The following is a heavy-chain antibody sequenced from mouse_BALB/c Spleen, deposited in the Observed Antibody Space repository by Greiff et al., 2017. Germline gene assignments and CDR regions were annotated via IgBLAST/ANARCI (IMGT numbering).Heavy chain of an antibody. J-gene: IGHJ4*01. CDR3: ARGYYGYDDAMDY. CDR2: IYPGGGYT. V-gene: IGHV1-55*01. D-gene: IGHD2-2*01. Sequence: QVQLKQPGAELVKPGASVKLSCKASGYTFTSYWMHWVKQRPGHGLEWIGDIYPGGGYTNYNEKFKGKATLTADTSSSTAYMQLSSLTSEDSAIYYCARGYYGYDDAMDYWGQGTSVTVSS. CDR1: GYTFTSYW.